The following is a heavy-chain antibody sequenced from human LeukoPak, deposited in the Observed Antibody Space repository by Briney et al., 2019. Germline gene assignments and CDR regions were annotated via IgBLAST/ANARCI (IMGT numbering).Heavy chain of an antibody. CDR3: AMQVGIYGDYNNWFDP. V-gene: IGHV4-59*08. D-gene: IGHD4-17*01. CDR2: VDYSGNT. CDR1: GASLNNYY. J-gene: IGHJ5*02. Sequence: SETLSLTCTVSGASLNNYYWNWVRQPTGKELEWIGNVDYSGNTRHNPSLKSRVTISLDISKNHFSLRLSSVTAADTAVYYCAMQVGIYGDYNNWFDPWGQGARVTVSS.